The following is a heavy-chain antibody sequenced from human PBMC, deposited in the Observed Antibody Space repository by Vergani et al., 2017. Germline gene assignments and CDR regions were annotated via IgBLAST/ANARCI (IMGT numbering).Heavy chain of an antibody. D-gene: IGHD4-17*01. V-gene: IGHV1-69-2*01. CDR2: VDPEDGET. Sequence: EVQLVQSGAEVKKHGATMKISCKVSGYTFTDHYMHWVKQAPGKGVEWMGLVDPEDGETIYAEKFKGRVTIAADTSTDTAHLELSSLRSEDTAVYYCATPQTVTTGGMEVWGQGTTVIVSS. J-gene: IGHJ6*02. CDR3: ATPQTVTTGGMEV. CDR1: GYTFTDHY.